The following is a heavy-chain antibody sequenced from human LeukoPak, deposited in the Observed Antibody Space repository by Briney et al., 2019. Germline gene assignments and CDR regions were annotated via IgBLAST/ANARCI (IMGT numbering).Heavy chain of an antibody. J-gene: IGHJ4*02. V-gene: IGHV4-59*12. D-gene: IGHD3-22*01. CDR3: ARVSSRRLPPTYSYDRRNYFDY. Sequence: SETLSLTCTVSGGSISSYCWSWIRQPPGKGLEWIGYIYDSGSTYYNPSLKSRVTISVDTSKNQFSLRLSSVTAADTAGYYCARVSSRRLPPTYSYDRRNYFDYWGQGTLVTVSS. CDR2: IYDSGST. CDR1: GGSISSYC.